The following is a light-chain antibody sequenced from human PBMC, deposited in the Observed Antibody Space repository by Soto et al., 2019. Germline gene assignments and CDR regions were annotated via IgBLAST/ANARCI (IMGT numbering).Light chain of an antibody. CDR2: GAS. J-gene: IGKJ1*01. CDR3: QQYGSSSWT. V-gene: IGKV3-20*01. Sequence: EIVLPHSPGTLSLSPGERATLSCRASQSVSRSYLAWYQQKPGQAPRLLIYGASSRATGIPDRFSGSGSGTDFTLTVSRLDPEDFAVYYCQQYGSSSWTFGQGSKVDIK. CDR1: QSVSRSY.